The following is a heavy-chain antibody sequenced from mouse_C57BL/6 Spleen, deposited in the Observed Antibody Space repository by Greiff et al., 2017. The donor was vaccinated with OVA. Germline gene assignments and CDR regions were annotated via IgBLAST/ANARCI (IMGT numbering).Heavy chain of an antibody. CDR1: GFNIKDDY. D-gene: IGHD1-1*01. V-gene: IGHV14-4*01. J-gene: IGHJ2*01. Sequence: EVNVVESGAELVRPGASVKLSCTASGFNIKDDYMHWVKQRPEQGLEWIGWIDPENGDTEYASKFQGKATITADTSSNTAYLQLSSLTSEDTAVYYCTTGGTVVDYWGQGTTLTVSS. CDR2: IDPENGDT. CDR3: TTGGTVVDY.